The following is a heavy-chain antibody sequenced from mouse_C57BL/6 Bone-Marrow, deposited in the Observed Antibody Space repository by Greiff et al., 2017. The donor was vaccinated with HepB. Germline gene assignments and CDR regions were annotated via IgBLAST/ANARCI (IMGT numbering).Heavy chain of an antibody. D-gene: IGHD1-1*01. CDR3: ARGPLYYYGYYFDY. CDR1: GFTFSDYY. V-gene: IGHV5-16*01. J-gene: IGHJ2*01. Sequence: EVMLVESEGGLVQPGSSMKLSCTASGFTFSDYYMAWVRQVPEKGLEWVANINYDGSSTYYLDSLKSRFIISRDNAKNILYLQMSSLKSEDTATYYCARGPLYYYGYYFDYWGQGTTLTVSS. CDR2: INYDGSST.